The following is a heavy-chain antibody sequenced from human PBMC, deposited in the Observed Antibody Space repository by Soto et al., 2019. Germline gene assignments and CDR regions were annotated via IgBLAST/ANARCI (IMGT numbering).Heavy chain of an antibody. V-gene: IGHV1-46*01. J-gene: IGHJ6*01. Sequence: ASVKVSCKASGYTFTTYYIHWVRQAPGQGLEWMGIINPNGGSASYARKFQGRVAMTRDTSTSTVYMEVSSLRSEDTAVYYYARDPNLSLTFHYYGMDVWGQGTTVTVSS. CDR3: ARDPNLSLTFHYYGMDV. CDR2: INPNGGSA. CDR1: GYTFTTYY.